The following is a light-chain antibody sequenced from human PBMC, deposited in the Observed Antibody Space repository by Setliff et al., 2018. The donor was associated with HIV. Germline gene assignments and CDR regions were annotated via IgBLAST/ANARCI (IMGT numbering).Light chain of an antibody. Sequence: QSALTQPRSVSGSPGQSVTISCTGTSSDVGGYNYVSWYQQHPGKAPKLMIYDVSKRPSGISKRFSGSKSGSAASLTISGLQPDDEADYYCCSYAGSKTFDVFGTGTKV. V-gene: IGLV2-11*01. CDR3: CSYAGSKTFDV. J-gene: IGLJ1*01. CDR1: SSDVGGYNY. CDR2: DVS.